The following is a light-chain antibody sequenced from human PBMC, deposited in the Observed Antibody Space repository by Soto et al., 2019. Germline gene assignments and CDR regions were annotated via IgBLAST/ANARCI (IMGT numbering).Light chain of an antibody. Sequence: EIVMTQSPATLSVSPGERATLSCRASRTVGSNLAWYQQKLGQAPRLLIYDASTRATGIPARFSGSGSGTEFTVTISSLRSEDFAVDFCQQYNNSPPDRTFGQGTKVEIK. CDR1: RTVGSN. CDR3: QQYNNSPPDRT. J-gene: IGKJ1*01. V-gene: IGKV3-15*01. CDR2: DAS.